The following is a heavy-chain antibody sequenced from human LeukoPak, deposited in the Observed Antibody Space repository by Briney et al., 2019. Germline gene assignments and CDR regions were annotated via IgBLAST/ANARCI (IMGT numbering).Heavy chain of an antibody. V-gene: IGHV4-34*01. J-gene: IGHJ6*02. CDR3: ARAGGYDSGMDV. CDR1: GGSFSGYY. D-gene: IGHD5-12*01. Sequence: PSETLSLTCAVYGGSFSGYYWSWIRQPPGKGLEWIGEINHSGSTNYNPSLKSRVTISVDTSKNQFSLKLSSVTAADTAVYYCARAGGYDSGMDVWGQGTTVTVSS. CDR2: INHSGST.